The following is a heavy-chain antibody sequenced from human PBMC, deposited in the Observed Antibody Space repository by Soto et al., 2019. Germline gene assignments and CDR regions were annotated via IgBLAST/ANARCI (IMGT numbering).Heavy chain of an antibody. Sequence: PXGSLRLWCVASGLPFRSSAVNWVRQTPGKGLGWVSGISGSGGRTYYADSVKGRFTISRDNSNNTLSLQMHILRVEDTAVYFCAKGGYYSLFDIWGQGTMVTV. D-gene: IGHD3-16*01. CDR1: GLPFRSSA. J-gene: IGHJ3*02. CDR2: ISGSGGRT. CDR3: AKGGYYSLFDI. V-gene: IGHV3-23*01.